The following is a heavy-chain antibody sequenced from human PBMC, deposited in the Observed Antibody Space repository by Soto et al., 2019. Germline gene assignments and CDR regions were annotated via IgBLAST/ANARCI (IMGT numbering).Heavy chain of an antibody. CDR3: ATDSRLIFRPLFDY. D-gene: IGHD3-3*01. CDR1: GFTFSSYA. CDR2: ISGSGGST. V-gene: IGHV3-23*01. J-gene: IGHJ4*02. Sequence: EVQLLESGGGLVQPGGSLRLSCAASGFTFSSYAMSWVRQAPGKGLEWVSAISGSGGSTYYADSVKGRFTISRDNSKNTLYLQMNSLRAEDTAVSYCATDSRLIFRPLFDYWGQGTLVTVSS.